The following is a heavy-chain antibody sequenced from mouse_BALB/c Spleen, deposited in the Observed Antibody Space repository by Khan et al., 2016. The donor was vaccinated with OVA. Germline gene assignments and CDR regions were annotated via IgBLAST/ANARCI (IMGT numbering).Heavy chain of an antibody. CDR2: VYPGDGNT. D-gene: IGHD1-1*01. Sequence: VQLQQSGTELARPWASVKLSCKASGYTFTSYWMQWVKQRPGQGLEWIGAVYPGDGNTRYTQKFKGKATLTADKSSSTAYIQLSSSASEDSAVYYCARGGITTGYFDYWGQGTTLTVSS. CDR3: ARGGITTGYFDY. CDR1: GYTFTSYW. J-gene: IGHJ2*01. V-gene: IGHV1-87*01.